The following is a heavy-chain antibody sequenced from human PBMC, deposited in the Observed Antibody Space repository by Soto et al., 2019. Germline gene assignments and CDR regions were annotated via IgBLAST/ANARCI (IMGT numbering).Heavy chain of an antibody. D-gene: IGHD3-22*01. CDR1: EFTFGGYG. CDR3: AKAPLSGYYFGMDV. V-gene: IGHV3-30*18. Sequence: GGSMRLSCRASEFTFGGYGGHWVRKETGKGLEWVAVISYDGSNKYYADSVKGRFTISRDNSKNTLYLQMNSLRAEDTAVYYCAKAPLSGYYFGMDVWGQGTTVTVSS. CDR2: ISYDGSNK. J-gene: IGHJ6*02.